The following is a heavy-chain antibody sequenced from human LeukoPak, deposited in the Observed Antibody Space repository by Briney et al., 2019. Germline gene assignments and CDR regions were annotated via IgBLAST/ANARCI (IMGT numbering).Heavy chain of an antibody. J-gene: IGHJ3*02. Sequence: GGSLRLSCAASGFTFSSYAMHWVRQAPGKGLEWVAVISHDGSHQTYADSVKGRFTISRDNSKNTLYLQMNSLRAEDTAVYYCARDWSSSGEDAFDIWGQGTMVTVSS. CDR3: ARDWSSSGEDAFDI. CDR2: ISHDGSHQ. D-gene: IGHD6-19*01. V-gene: IGHV3-30*04. CDR1: GFTFSSYA.